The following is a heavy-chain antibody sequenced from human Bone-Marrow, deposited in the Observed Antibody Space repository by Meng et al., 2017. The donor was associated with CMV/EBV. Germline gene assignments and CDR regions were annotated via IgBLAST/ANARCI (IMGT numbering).Heavy chain of an antibody. V-gene: IGHV3-30*02. J-gene: IGHJ1*01. CDR2: IRSGGIMK. D-gene: IGHD1-26*01. CDR1: GFTFSDYG. Sequence: GGSLRLSCAVSGFTFSDYGMYWVRQAPGKGLEWVSFIRSGGIMKYYADSVKGRFTISRDNAKNSLYLQMNSLRAEDTAVYYCARSYLYFQHWGQGTLVTVSS. CDR3: ARSYLYFQH.